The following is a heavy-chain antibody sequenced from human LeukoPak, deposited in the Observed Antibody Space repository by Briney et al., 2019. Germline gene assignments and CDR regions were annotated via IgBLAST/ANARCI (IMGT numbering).Heavy chain of an antibody. J-gene: IGHJ4*02. V-gene: IGHV3-48*01. CDR1: GFIVSDYG. Sequence: GGSLRLSCAASGFIVSDYGMNWVRQAPGKGLEWISYISSRSTAIQYADSVKGRFTVSKDNAKNSLYLQMNSLRVEDTATYYCARDPASAVPGPELDYWGQGTLVTVSS. CDR2: ISSRSTAI. CDR3: ARDPASAVPGPELDY. D-gene: IGHD6-13*01.